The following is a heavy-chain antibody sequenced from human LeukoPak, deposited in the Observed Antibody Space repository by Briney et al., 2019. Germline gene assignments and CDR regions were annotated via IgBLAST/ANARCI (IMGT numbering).Heavy chain of an antibody. J-gene: IGHJ4*02. V-gene: IGHV3-21*01. D-gene: IGHD2-2*01. Sequence: GGSLRLSCAASGFTFSSYSINWVRQAPGKVLEWVSSISSSSRYIHYADSVKGRFTIPRDNAENSLYLQMNSLRAEDTAVYYCVRDLSPAPTTASRFDYWGQGTLVTVSS. CDR3: VRDLSPAPTTASRFDY. CDR2: ISSSSRYI. CDR1: GFTFSSYS.